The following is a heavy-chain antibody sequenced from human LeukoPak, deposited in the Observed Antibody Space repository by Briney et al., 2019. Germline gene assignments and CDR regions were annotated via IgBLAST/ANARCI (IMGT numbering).Heavy chain of an antibody. Sequence: GGSLRLSCAASGFTFSSCGMHWVRQAPGKGLEWVAFIRNDGSIIYNADSVKGRFTISRDNSKNTLYLQMNSLRADDTAVYYCAKDTPLCYFDYWGQGTLVTVSS. CDR1: GFTFSSCG. D-gene: IGHD3-16*01. CDR2: IRNDGSII. CDR3: AKDTPLCYFDY. J-gene: IGHJ4*02. V-gene: IGHV3-30*02.